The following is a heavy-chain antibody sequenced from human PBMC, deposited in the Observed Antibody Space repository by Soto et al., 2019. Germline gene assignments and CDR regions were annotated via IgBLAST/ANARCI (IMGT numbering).Heavy chain of an antibody. V-gene: IGHV4-30-4*01. D-gene: IGHD2-8*01. Sequence: PSETLSLTCTVSGDSISSGDYYWSWIRQPPGKGLEWIGCIYYSGNTYYNPSLKRRFSISVDTSKNQFSLQLSSVTVADTAVYYCARDFNGNASPPSSIEYWGVATLVTVP. CDR3: ARDFNGNASPPSSIEY. CDR2: IYYSGNT. J-gene: IGHJ4*01. CDR1: GDSISSGDYY.